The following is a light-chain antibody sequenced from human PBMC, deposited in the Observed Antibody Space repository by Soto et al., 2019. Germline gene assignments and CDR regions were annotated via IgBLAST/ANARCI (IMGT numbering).Light chain of an antibody. V-gene: IGLV2-14*03. Sequence: QSALTQPASVSGSPGQSITISCTGTSSDIGAYNYVSWYQQHPGKAPKLMIYAVTNRPSGVSNRFSGSKSGHTASLTISGLLPDDEADCYCSSYTSSSTVLFGGGTKLTVL. CDR1: SSDIGAYNY. CDR3: SSYTSSSTVL. J-gene: IGLJ2*01. CDR2: AVT.